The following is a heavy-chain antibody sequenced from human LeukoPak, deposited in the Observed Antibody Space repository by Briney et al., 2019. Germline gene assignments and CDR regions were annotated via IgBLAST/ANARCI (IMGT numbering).Heavy chain of an antibody. CDR1: GGTFSSYA. CDR3: ARGNYYDSSGYMPQPYFDY. CDR2: IIPIFGTA. J-gene: IGHJ4*02. D-gene: IGHD3-22*01. Sequence: SVKVSCKASGGTFSSYAISWVRQAPGQGLEWMGGIIPIFGTANYAQKFQGRVTITADESTSTAYMELSSLRSEDTAVYYCARGNYYDSSGYMPQPYFDYWGQGTLVTVSS. V-gene: IGHV1-69*13.